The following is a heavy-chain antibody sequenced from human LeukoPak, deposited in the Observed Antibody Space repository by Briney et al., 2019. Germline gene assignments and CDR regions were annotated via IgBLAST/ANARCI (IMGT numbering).Heavy chain of an antibody. Sequence: ASVKVSCKASGYTFTGNYIHWVRQAPGQGLEWMGWINPNNGNTNYAQKLQGRVTMTTDTSTSTAYMELRSLRSDDTAVYYCARDGINWNQKFDYWGQGTLVTVSS. D-gene: IGHD1-20*01. CDR3: ARDGINWNQKFDY. CDR2: INPNNGNT. J-gene: IGHJ4*02. V-gene: IGHV1-18*04. CDR1: GYTFTGNY.